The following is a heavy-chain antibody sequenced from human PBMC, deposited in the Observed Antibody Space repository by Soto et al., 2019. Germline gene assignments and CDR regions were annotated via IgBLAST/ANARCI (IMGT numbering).Heavy chain of an antibody. Sequence: SETLSLTCTVSGGSISSGGYYWSWIRQHPGKGLEWIRYIYYSGSTYYNPSLKSRVTISVDTSKDQFSLKLSSVTAADTAVYYCARVSRNTIFGVVIIAGFDYWGQGTLVTVSS. D-gene: IGHD3-3*01. CDR3: ARVSRNTIFGVVIIAGFDY. J-gene: IGHJ4*02. CDR1: GGSISSGGYY. CDR2: IYYSGST. V-gene: IGHV4-31*03.